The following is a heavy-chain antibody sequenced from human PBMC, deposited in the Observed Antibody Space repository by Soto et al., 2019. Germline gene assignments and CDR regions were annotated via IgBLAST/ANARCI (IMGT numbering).Heavy chain of an antibody. J-gene: IGHJ6*03. V-gene: IGHV4-59*12. CDR3: ARVPLRGTSSYYMDV. CDR1: GGSISSYY. Sequence: PSETLSLTCTVSGGSISSYYWSWIRQPPGKGLEWIGYIYYSGSTNYSPSLKSRVTMSVDTSKNHFSVKLTSVTAADTATYYCARVPLRGTSSYYMDVWATGTTVTVSS. D-gene: IGHD1-1*01. CDR2: IYYSGST.